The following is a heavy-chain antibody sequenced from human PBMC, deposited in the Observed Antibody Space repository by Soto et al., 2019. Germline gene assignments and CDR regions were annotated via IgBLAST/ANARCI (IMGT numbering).Heavy chain of an antibody. CDR2: ISAYNGNT. V-gene: IGHV1-18*01. Sequence: QVQLVQSGAEVKKPGASVKVSCKASGYTFTSYGISWVRQAPGQGLEWMGRISAYNGNTNYAQKLQGRVTMTTDTSTSTASMELRSLRSDDTAVYYFARVVGALGHWFDPWGQGTLVTVSS. CDR3: ARVVGALGHWFDP. CDR1: GYTFTSYG. J-gene: IGHJ5*02. D-gene: IGHD1-26*01.